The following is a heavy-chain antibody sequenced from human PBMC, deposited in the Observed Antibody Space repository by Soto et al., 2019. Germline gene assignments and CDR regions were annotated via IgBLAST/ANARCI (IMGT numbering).Heavy chain of an antibody. J-gene: IGHJ4*02. CDR2: ISAYSGNT. Sequence: GASVKVSCKASGYTFSSYAITWVRQAPGQGLEWMAWISAYSGNTNYAQKFQGRVTMTTDTSTSTAYMELRSLSSDDTAVYYCARDSPASDYWGQGTQVTVSS. V-gene: IGHV1-18*01. CDR3: ARDSPASDY. CDR1: GYTFSSYA.